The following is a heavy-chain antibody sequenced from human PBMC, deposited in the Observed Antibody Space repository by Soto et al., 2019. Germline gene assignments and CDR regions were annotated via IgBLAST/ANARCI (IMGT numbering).Heavy chain of an antibody. D-gene: IGHD1-26*01. CDR2: INQSGGT. Sequence: SETLSLTCAVYGVSFGGYYWSWVRQSPGKGLEWIGEINQSGGTNYNPSLKSRVTISVDASKNQFSLKLTSMTAADTAVYYCARGLWEVRFDYWGQGTPVTVPQ. V-gene: IGHV4-34*01. CDR1: GVSFGGYY. CDR3: ARGLWEVRFDY. J-gene: IGHJ4*02.